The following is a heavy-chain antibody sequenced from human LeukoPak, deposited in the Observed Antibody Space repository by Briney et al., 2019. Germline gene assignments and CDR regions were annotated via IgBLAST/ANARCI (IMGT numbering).Heavy chain of an antibody. D-gene: IGHD6-19*01. CDR3: AREDSSGYFDY. Sequence: SETLSLTCTVSGYSISSGYYWGWIRQPPGKGLEWIGSIYHSGSTYYNPSLKSRVTISVDTSKNQFSLKLSSVTAADTAVYYCAREDSSGYFDYWGQGTLVTVSS. CDR1: GYSISSGYY. V-gene: IGHV4-38-2*02. J-gene: IGHJ4*02. CDR2: IYHSGST.